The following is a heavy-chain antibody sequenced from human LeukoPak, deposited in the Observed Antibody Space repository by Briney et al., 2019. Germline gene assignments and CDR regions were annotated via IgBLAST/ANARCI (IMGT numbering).Heavy chain of an antibody. D-gene: IGHD5-12*01. CDR3: ARGSGYDAPSDH. J-gene: IGHJ4*02. Sequence: SETLSLTCTVSGSSIDNYYWSWIRQRPGKGLDWIGYIYYSGSTNYPPSLKSRVTISVDTTKNQFSLRLSSVTAADTAVYYCARGSGYDAPSDHWGQGTLVTVSS. CDR1: GSSIDNYY. V-gene: IGHV4-59*01. CDR2: IYYSGST.